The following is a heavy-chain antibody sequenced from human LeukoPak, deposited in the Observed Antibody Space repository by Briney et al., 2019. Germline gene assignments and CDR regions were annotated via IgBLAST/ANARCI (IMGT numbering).Heavy chain of an antibody. D-gene: IGHD2-15*01. CDR1: EFTFVRYA. V-gene: IGHV3-48*04. J-gene: IGHJ4*02. CDR3: NGYCSGGSCYSVSDY. Sequence: GGSLRLSCAASEFTFVRYAMNWVRQAPGKGLEWVSYISSSSFKIGYADSVKGRFTISRDNSKNTLYLQMNSLRAEDTAVYYCNGYCSGGSCYSVSDYWGQGTLVTVSS. CDR2: ISSSSFKI.